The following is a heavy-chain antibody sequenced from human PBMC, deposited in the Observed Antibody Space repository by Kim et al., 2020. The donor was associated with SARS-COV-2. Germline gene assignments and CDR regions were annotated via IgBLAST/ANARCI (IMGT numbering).Heavy chain of an antibody. D-gene: IGHD5-12*01. CDR3: ARDGGYSGFGYFQH. CDR2: IWYDGSNK. Sequence: GGSLRLSCAASGFTFSSYGMHWVRQAPGKGLEWVAVIWYDGSNKYYADSVKGRFTISRDNSKNTLYLQMNSLRAEDTPVYYCARDGGYSGFGYFQHWGQGTLVTVSS. V-gene: IGHV3-33*01. CDR1: GFTFSSYG. J-gene: IGHJ1*01.